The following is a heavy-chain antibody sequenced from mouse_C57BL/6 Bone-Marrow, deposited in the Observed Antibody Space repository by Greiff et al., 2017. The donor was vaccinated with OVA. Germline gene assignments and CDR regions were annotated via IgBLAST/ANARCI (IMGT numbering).Heavy chain of an antibody. CDR1: GYTFTSYW. V-gene: IGHV1-55*01. CDR3: AREVWFFSVPYY. D-gene: IGHD2-2*01. J-gene: IGHJ2*01. CDR2: IYPGSGST. Sequence: QVHVKQPGAELVKPGASVKMSCKASGYTFTSYWITWVKQRPGQGLEWIGDIYPGSGSTNYNEKFKSKATLTVDTSSSTAYMQLSSLTSEDSAVYYCAREVWFFSVPYYWGQGTTLTVSS.